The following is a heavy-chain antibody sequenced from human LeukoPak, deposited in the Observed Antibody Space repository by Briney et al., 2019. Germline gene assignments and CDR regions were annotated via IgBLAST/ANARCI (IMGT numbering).Heavy chain of an antibody. V-gene: IGHV3-53*01. CDR2: IYSGGST. J-gene: IGHJ4*02. CDR3: ARVGRPGYCSSTSCYNHFDY. CDR1: GLTFSDYY. D-gene: IGHD2-2*02. Sequence: GGSLRLSCAASGLTFSDYYMSWVRQAPGKGLEWVSVIYSGGSTYYADSVKGRFTISRDNSKNTLYLQMNSLRAEDTAVYYCARVGRPGYCSSTSCYNHFDYWGQGTLVTVSS.